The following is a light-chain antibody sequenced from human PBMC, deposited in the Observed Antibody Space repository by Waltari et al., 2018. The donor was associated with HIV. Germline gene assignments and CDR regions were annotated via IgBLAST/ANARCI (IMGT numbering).Light chain of an antibody. J-gene: IGKJ1*01. CDR3: QPRSNWPWT. CDR1: QSVSSY. V-gene: IGKV3-11*01. Sequence: EIVLTQSPATLSLSPGERATLSCRASQSVSSYLAWYQQNPGQAPRLLIYDASTRYTGSPARFSGSGSGTDFTLTISSLEPDDFAVYYCQPRSNWPWTFGPGTKVELK. CDR2: DAS.